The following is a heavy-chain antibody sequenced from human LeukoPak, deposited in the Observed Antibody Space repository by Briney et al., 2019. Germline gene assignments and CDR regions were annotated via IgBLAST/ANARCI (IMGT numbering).Heavy chain of an antibody. Sequence: PGGSLRLSCAASGFTFSSYGMSWVRQAPGKGLEWVSAISGSGGSTYYADSVKGRFTISRDNSNNTLFLQINSLRIEDTAVFYCARSPMFYYDSGSSSPRGYFDSWGQGTPVIVSS. D-gene: IGHD3-10*01. V-gene: IGHV3-23*01. J-gene: IGHJ4*02. CDR1: GFTFSSYG. CDR3: ARSPMFYYDSGSSSPRGYFDS. CDR2: ISGSGGST.